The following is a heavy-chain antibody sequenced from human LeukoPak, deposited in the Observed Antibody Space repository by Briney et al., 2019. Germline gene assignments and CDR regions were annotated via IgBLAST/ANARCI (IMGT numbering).Heavy chain of an antibody. Sequence: SETLSLTCAVYGGSFSGYYWSWIRQPPGKGLEWIGEINHSGSTNYNPSLKSRVTISVDTSKNRFSLKLSSVTAADTAVYYCATCSSGLWFDPWGQGTLVTVSS. CDR2: INHSGST. CDR1: GGSFSGYY. CDR3: ATCSSGLWFDP. V-gene: IGHV4-34*01. D-gene: IGHD6-19*01. J-gene: IGHJ5*02.